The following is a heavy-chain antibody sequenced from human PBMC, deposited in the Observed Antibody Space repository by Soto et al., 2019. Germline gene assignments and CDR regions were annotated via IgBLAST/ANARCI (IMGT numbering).Heavy chain of an antibody. J-gene: IGHJ6*02. CDR2: ISYDGSNK. Sequence: GGSLRLSCAASGFTFSSYAMHWVRQAPGKGLEWVAVISYDGSNKYYADSVKGRFTISRDNSKNTLYLQMNSLRAEDTAVYYCVRDPRGGYSYGLHYYGMDVWGQGTMVTVSS. V-gene: IGHV3-30-3*01. D-gene: IGHD5-18*01. CDR1: GFTFSSYA. CDR3: VRDPRGGYSYGLHYYGMDV.